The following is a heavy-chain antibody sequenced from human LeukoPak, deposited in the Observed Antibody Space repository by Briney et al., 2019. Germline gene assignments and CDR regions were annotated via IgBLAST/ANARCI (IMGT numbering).Heavy chain of an antibody. Sequence: SETLSLTCAVYGGSFRGYYWSWIRQPPGKGLEWIGEINHSGSTNYNPSLKSRVTISVDTSKNQFSLKLSSVTAADTAVYYCARGSPLRVPNGSAYYYYYMDVWGKGTTVTVSS. V-gene: IGHV4-34*01. CDR2: INHSGST. J-gene: IGHJ6*03. D-gene: IGHD3-16*01. CDR3: ARGSPLRVPNGSAYYYYYMDV. CDR1: GGSFRGYY.